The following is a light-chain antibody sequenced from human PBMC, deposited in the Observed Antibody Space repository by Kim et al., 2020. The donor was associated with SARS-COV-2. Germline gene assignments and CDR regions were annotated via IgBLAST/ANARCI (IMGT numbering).Light chain of an antibody. V-gene: IGKV3-11*01. Sequence: SLSPGERATLSCRASQSVSSYLAWYQQKPGQAPRLLIYDASTRATATPARFSGSGSGTDFTLTISSLEPEDFAVYYCQHRNYGPTFGQGTKVDIK. CDR3: QHRNYGPT. J-gene: IGKJ1*01. CDR2: DAS. CDR1: QSVSSY.